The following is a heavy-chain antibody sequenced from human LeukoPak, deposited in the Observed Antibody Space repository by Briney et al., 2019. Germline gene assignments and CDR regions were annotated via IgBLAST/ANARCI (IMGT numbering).Heavy chain of an antibody. CDR1: GFTFGRYG. V-gene: IGHV3-33*01. Sequence: GGSLRLSCSASGFTFGRYGMHWVRQAPGKGLEWVAFSWYDGTSTDYADSVKGRFSVSRDNSENTVSLQMNSLRADDTAVYYCARGYDRAFDIWGQGTMVTVSS. J-gene: IGHJ3*02. CDR2: SWYDGTST. D-gene: IGHD2-2*01. CDR3: ARGYDRAFDI.